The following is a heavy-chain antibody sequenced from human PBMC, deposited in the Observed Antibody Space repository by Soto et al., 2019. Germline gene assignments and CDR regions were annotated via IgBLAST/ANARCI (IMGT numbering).Heavy chain of an antibody. J-gene: IGHJ6*02. CDR1: GYTFTNYG. CDR3: ARDGFYAGSGRYSYAYSPQRYDAMDV. V-gene: IGHV1-18*01. CDR2: ISAYNDET. Sequence: QVQLVQSGTEVKKPGASVKVSCKTSGYTFTNYGISWVRQAPGQGLEWMGWISAYNDETKYAQKRQGRVTMTTDTSTSTAYMELRSLRSDDTAIYYCARDGFYAGSGRYSYAYSPQRYDAMDVWGQGTTVTVSS. D-gene: IGHD5-18*01.